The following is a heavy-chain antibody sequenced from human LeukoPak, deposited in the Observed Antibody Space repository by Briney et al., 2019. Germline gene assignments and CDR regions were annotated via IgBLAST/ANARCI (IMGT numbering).Heavy chain of an antibody. J-gene: IGHJ4*02. V-gene: IGHV3-66*01. CDR3: VRDAS. Sequence: GGSLRLSCAVSGVTVSSNHMSWVRQAPGKGLEWVSAIYSGGGTYYADSVKGRFTLSRDISKNTLYLQMNSLRAENTAVYYCVRDASWGQGTLVTVSS. CDR1: GVTVSSNH. CDR2: IYSGGGT.